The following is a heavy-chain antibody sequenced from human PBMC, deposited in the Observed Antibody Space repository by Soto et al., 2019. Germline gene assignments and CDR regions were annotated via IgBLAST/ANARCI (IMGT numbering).Heavy chain of an antibody. CDR2: ISDDSSYI. CDR1: GFMFSAYT. D-gene: IGHD3-16*01. J-gene: IGHJ4*02. CDR3: ATPYYFNN. V-gene: IGHV3-21*06. Sequence: GGSLRLSCAASGFMFSAYTMNWVRQAPGKGLEWLSSISDDSSYIDYADSLRGRFTVSRDNARNSLYLQIDSPGVEDTAVYYCATPYYFNNRGPGTLVTVSS.